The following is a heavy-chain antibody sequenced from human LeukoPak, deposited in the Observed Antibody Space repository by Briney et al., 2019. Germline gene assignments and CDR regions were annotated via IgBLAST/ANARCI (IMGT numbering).Heavy chain of an antibody. D-gene: IGHD6-19*01. CDR2: INHSGST. CDR1: GGSFSGYY. Sequence: PSETLSLTCAVYGGSFSGYYWSWIRQPPGKGLEWIGEINHSGSTNYNPSLKSRVTISVDTSKNQFSLKLSSVTPADTAVYYCARHLIRRDYSSGWSQSRYYYYYMDVWGKGTTVTISS. J-gene: IGHJ6*03. V-gene: IGHV4-34*01. CDR3: ARHLIRRDYSSGWSQSRYYYYYMDV.